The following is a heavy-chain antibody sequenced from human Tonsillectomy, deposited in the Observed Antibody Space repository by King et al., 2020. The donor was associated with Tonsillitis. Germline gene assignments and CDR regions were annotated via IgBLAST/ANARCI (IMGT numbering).Heavy chain of an antibody. V-gene: IGHV3-9*01. J-gene: IGHJ6*02. CDR3: AKDINPFPGFDLAAPTLIYYYYGMDV. D-gene: IGHD6-13*01. CDR2: ISWNSGSI. CDR1: GFTFDDYA. Sequence: VQLVESGGGLVQPGRSLRLSCAASGFTFDDYAMHWVRQAPGKGLEWVSGISWNSGSIGYADSVKGRFTISRDNAKNSLYLQMNSLRAEDTALYYCAKDINPFPGFDLAAPTLIYYYYGMDVWGQGTTVTVSS.